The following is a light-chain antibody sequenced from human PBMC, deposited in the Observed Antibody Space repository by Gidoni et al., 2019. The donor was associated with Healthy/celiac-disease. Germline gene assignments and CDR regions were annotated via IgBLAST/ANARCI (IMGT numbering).Light chain of an antibody. Sequence: QPALTQPRAVAGAPGQEVTISCTGPSSDVGGYNYVSWYQQHPGTAPKLLIYDVSKRPSGVPDRFSGSKSGHTASLTISGLQAEDDADYYCSSYAGSYTFGVFGGGTKLTVL. CDR3: SSYAGSYTFGV. CDR2: DVS. CDR1: SSDVGGYNY. V-gene: IGLV2-11*01. J-gene: IGLJ2*01.